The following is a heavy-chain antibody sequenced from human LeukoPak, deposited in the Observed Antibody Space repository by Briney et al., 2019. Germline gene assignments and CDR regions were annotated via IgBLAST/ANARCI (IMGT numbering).Heavy chain of an antibody. CDR1: GGSISGSSYY. D-gene: IGHD3-3*01. V-gene: IGHV4-39*07. CDR3: AREIFGVAGLGY. Sequence: SETLSLTCSVSGGSISGSSYYWGWIRQPPGKGLVWIGSIYYSASTYYNPSLKSRVTISIDTSKNQFSLKLSSVTAADTAVYYCAREIFGVAGLGYWGQGTLVTVSS. J-gene: IGHJ4*02. CDR2: IYYSAST.